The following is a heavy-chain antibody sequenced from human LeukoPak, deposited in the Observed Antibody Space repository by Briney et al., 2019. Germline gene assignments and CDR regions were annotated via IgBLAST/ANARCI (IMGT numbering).Heavy chain of an antibody. CDR1: GFTFSSYS. J-gene: IGHJ6*03. CDR2: ISSSSSYI. Sequence: PGGSLRLSCAASGFTFSSYSMNWVRQAPGKGLEWVSSISSSSSYIYYADSLKGRFTISRDNAKNSLYLQMNSLRAGDTAVYYCARDMDYPVEYYYYYMDVWGKGTTVTVSS. V-gene: IGHV3-21*01. D-gene: IGHD3/OR15-3a*01. CDR3: ARDMDYPVEYYYYYMDV.